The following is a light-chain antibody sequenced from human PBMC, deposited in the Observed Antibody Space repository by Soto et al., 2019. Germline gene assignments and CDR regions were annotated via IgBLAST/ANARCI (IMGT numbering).Light chain of an antibody. Sequence: QSALTQPASVSGSPGQSITISCTGTSGDIGSYNYVSWYQQLPGKVPKLMIYGVSNRPSGVSNRFSGSKSGNTASLTISGLQAEDEAVYYCSSYTFSSTLVVFGGGTKVAVL. CDR3: SSYTFSSTLVV. J-gene: IGLJ2*01. V-gene: IGLV2-14*03. CDR2: GVS. CDR1: SGDIGSYNY.